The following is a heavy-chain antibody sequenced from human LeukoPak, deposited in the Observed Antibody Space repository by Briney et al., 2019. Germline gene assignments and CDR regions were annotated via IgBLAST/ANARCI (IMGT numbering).Heavy chain of an antibody. CDR1: GGSISSSSYY. CDR3: ARDARENDFWSGYYTGIVFDY. Sequence: SETLSLTCTVSGGSISSSSYYWGWIPQPPGKGLVWNGSTYYSGSTYYNPSLKSRVTISVNTSKNQFSLKLSYVSAADTAVYYCARDARENDFWSGYYTGIVFDYWGQGTLVTVSS. J-gene: IGHJ4*02. D-gene: IGHD3-3*01. V-gene: IGHV4-39*07. CDR2: TYYSGST.